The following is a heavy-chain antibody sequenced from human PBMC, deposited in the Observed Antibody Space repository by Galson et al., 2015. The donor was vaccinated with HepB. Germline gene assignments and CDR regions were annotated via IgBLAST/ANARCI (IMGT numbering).Heavy chain of an antibody. J-gene: IGHJ6*02. Sequence: ETLSLTCAVYGGSFSGYYWSWIRQPPGKGLEWIGEINHSGSTNYNPSLKSRVTISVDTSKNQFSLKLNSVTAADTAMYYCAREGRGASAGMDVWGQGTTVTVSS. CDR3: AREGRGASAGMDV. CDR2: INHSGST. D-gene: IGHD6-13*01. V-gene: IGHV4-34*01. CDR1: GGSFSGYY.